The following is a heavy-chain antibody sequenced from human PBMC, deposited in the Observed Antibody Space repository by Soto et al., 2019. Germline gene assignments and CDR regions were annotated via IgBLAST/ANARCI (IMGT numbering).Heavy chain of an antibody. D-gene: IGHD1-26*01. Sequence: ESGGGVVQPGRSLRLSCAASGFTFSSYGMHWVRQAPGKGLEWVAVIWYDGSNKYYADSVKGRFTISRDNSKNTLYLQMNSLRAEDTAVYYCARDRSVGKGDAFDIWGQGTMVTVSS. CDR1: GFTFSSYG. V-gene: IGHV3-33*01. J-gene: IGHJ3*02. CDR2: IWYDGSNK. CDR3: ARDRSVGKGDAFDI.